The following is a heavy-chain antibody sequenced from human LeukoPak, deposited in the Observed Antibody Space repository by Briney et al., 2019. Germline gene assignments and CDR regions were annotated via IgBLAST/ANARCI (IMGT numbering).Heavy chain of an antibody. Sequence: PGESLKISCRGSGYSFTTYWIGWVRQMPGKGLEWMGIIYPDDSDTRYSPSFQGQVTISADKSINTAYLQWSSLKASDTAMYYCARYATLTTSGDYWGQGTLVTVSS. CDR1: GYSFTTYW. CDR2: IYPDDSDT. CDR3: ARYATLTTSGDY. V-gene: IGHV5-51*01. J-gene: IGHJ4*02. D-gene: IGHD4-17*01.